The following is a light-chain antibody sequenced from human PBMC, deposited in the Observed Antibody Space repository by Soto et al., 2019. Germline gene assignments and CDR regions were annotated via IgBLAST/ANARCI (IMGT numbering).Light chain of an antibody. CDR3: QQFNSYPRRT. Sequence: AIQLTQSPSSLSASVGDRVTITCRASQGISSALAWYQQKPGKAPKLLIYDASSLESGVPSRFGGSGSGTDFTLTISSLQPEDFATYYCQQFNSYPRRTFGPGTKVDIK. CDR1: QGISSA. J-gene: IGKJ3*01. CDR2: DAS. V-gene: IGKV1-13*02.